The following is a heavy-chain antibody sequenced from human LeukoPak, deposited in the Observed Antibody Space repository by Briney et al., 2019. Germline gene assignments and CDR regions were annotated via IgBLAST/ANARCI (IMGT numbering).Heavy chain of an antibody. CDR3: AKDKEMATECYFDY. CDR1: GFTFDDYA. J-gene: IGHJ4*02. V-gene: IGHV3-9*01. D-gene: IGHD5-24*01. CDR2: ISWNSGSI. Sequence: GGSLRLSCAASGFTFDDYAMHWVRQAPGKGLEWVSGISWNSGSIGYADSVKGRFTISRDNAKNSLYLQMNSLRAEDTALYYCAKDKEMATECYFDYWGQGTLVTVSS.